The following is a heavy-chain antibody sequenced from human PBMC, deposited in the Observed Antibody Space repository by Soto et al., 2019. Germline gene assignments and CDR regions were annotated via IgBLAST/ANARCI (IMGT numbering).Heavy chain of an antibody. D-gene: IGHD3-10*01. V-gene: IGHV4-4*02. CDR2: IYHSGNT. Sequence: QVQLQESGPGLVKPSGTLSLTCALSGASIITDNWWSWVRQPPGKEMEWIGEIYHSGNTNFNPSVKSRVPISVDTSKNQFSLTVSSVTAADTAIYYCARASASSKLRGVVINWGQGTLVTVSS. CDR3: ARASASSKLRGVVIN. J-gene: IGHJ4*02. CDR1: GASIITDNW.